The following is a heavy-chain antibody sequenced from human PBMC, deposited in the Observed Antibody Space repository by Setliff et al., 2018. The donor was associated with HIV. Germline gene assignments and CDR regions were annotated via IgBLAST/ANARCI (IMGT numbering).Heavy chain of an antibody. CDR1: GVTFSSAQ. D-gene: IGHD3-22*01. V-gene: IGHV3-30*04. CDR3: AKENYYDTSGYSYFDY. J-gene: IGHJ4*02. Sequence: GGSLRLSCVASGVTFSSAQMNWVRQAPGKGLEWVTLISYVGTNKFYADSVKGRFTISRDNSKNTLYLQMNSLRAEDTAVYYCAKENYYDTSGYSYFDYWGQGTLVTVSS. CDR2: ISYVGTNK.